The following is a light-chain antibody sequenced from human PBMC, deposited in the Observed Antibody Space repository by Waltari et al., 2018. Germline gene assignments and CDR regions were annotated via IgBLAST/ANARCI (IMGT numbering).Light chain of an antibody. V-gene: IGLV1-40*01. J-gene: IGLJ3*02. CDR1: SSNIGAGYD. CDR3: QSYDSSLRGWV. Sequence: QSVLTQPPSVSGAPGQRVTICCTGSSSNIGAGYDVHWYQQLPGTAPKLRIYGNGNGRSGCPDRFSGSKSGTSAALASTGLQAGDEADYYCQSYDSSLRGWVFGGGTKLTVL. CDR2: GNG.